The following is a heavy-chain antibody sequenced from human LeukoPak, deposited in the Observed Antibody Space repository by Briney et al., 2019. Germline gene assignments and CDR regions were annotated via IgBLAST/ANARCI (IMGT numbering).Heavy chain of an antibody. CDR2: ISGSGGST. V-gene: IGHV3-23*01. CDR3: AKSPKLWYSYGFNWFGP. D-gene: IGHD5-18*01. Sequence: HTGGSLRLSCAASGFTFSSYAMSWVRQAPGKGLEGVSAISGSGGSTYYADSVKGRFTISRDNSKNTLYLQVNSPRAEDTAVYYCAKSPKLWYSYGFNWFGPWGQGTLVTVSS. J-gene: IGHJ5*02. CDR1: GFTFSSYA.